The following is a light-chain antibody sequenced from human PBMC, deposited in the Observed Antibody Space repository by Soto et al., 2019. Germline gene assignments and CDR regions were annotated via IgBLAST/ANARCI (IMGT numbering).Light chain of an antibody. CDR3: SSYTTIKTVV. V-gene: IGLV3-21*02. J-gene: IGLJ2*01. CDR2: DDS. CDR1: NIGSKS. Sequence: SYELTQPPSVSVAPGQTARITCGGNNIGSKSVHWYQQKPGQAPVLVVYDDSDRPSGIPERFSGFKSANTAYLTISGVQPEDEADYHCSSYTTIKTVVFGGGTKVTVL.